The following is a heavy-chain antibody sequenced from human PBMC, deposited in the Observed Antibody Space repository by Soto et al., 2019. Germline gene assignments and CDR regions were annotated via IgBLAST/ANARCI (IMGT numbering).Heavy chain of an antibody. CDR2: ISFDEATK. D-gene: IGHD3-3*02. CDR3: VRDKTNIFKGYFLPEGQPFDH. J-gene: IGHJ4*02. Sequence: QIELVESGGTVVQPGRSLRLSCVASGFIFSSYAFHWVRQAPGKGLEWVALISFDEATKYYADAVKGRFVISRDNEKNTLYLRMDSLRDADTAVYFCVRDKTNIFKGYFLPEGQPFDHWGRGTLVTVSS. CDR1: GFIFSSYA. V-gene: IGHV3-30*09.